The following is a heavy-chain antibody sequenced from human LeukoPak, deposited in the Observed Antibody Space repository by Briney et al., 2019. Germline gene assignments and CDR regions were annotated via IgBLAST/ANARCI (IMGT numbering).Heavy chain of an antibody. J-gene: IGHJ4*02. D-gene: IGHD2-15*01. CDR2: IYYSGNT. CDR3: ARKSTIISLGYCSGGGCDESGAFDC. V-gene: IGHV4-39*01. Sequence: SETLSLTCTVSGGSISSSSYNWGRIRQPPGKGLEWVGCIYYSGNTSDNASLKIPVTISVDTSKNQFAMKLRTVTAADPAQCSSARKSTIISLGYCSGGGCDESGAFDCWGEGTLVTV. CDR1: GGSISSSSYN.